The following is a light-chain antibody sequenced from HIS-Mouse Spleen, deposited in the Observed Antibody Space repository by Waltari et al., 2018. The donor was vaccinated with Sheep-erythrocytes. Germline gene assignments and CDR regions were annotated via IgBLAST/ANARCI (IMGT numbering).Light chain of an antibody. V-gene: IGLV2-11*01. CDR1: SSDVGGYNY. CDR3: CSYAGSYNHI. Sequence: QSALTQPRSVSGSPGQSVTISCTGTSSDVGGYNYVSWYQQHPGKAPKLMIYDGSKRPSGVPDRFSGYKSGNTASLTISGLQAEDEADYYCCSYAGSYNHIFATGTKVTVL. J-gene: IGLJ1*01. CDR2: DGS.